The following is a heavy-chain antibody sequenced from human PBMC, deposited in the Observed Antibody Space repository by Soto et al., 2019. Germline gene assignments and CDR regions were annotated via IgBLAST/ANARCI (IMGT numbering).Heavy chain of an antibody. CDR1: GLSFSTSI. J-gene: IGHJ3*01. CDR2: ISSTSTNI. Sequence: LVESGGGLVKPGGSLRLSCVASGLSFSTSIMHWVRQAPGKGLEWIATISSTSTNIYYAGSVKGRFSISRDNPKNSLFLQMNSLRAEDMAVYYCARGIASTSLVSFDVWGQGTMVTVS. V-gene: IGHV3-21*04. D-gene: IGHD1-1*01. CDR3: ARGIASTSLVSFDV.